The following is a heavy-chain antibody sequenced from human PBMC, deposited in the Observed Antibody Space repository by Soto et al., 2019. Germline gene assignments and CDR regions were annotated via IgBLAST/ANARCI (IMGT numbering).Heavy chain of an antibody. V-gene: IGHV5-51*01. J-gene: IGHJ5*02. CDR1: GYSFTSYW. D-gene: IGHD2-15*01. Sequence: GESLKISCKGSGYSFTSYWIGWVRQMPGKGLEWMGIIYPGDSDTRYSPSFQGQVTISADKSISTAYLQWSSLKASDTAMYYCARGFNCSGGSCYSWFDPWGQGTLVTVSS. CDR3: ARGFNCSGGSCYSWFDP. CDR2: IYPGDSDT.